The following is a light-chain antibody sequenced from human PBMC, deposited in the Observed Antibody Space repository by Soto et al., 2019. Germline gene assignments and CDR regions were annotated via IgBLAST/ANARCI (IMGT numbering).Light chain of an antibody. CDR2: GAS. CDR1: QSVGRN. Sequence: VMTQTPVTLSVSPGERATLSCRASQSVGRNLAWYQQKPGQAPRLLIYGASTRATGIPTRFSGSGSGTEFTLTISSLQSEDFAVYYCQQYNNWPRTFGQGTEVEIK. CDR3: QQYNNWPRT. V-gene: IGKV3-15*01. J-gene: IGKJ1*01.